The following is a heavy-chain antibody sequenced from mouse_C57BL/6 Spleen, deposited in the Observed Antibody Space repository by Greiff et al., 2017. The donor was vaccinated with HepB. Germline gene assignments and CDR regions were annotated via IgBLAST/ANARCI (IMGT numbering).Heavy chain of an antibody. CDR1: GFSLTSYA. CDR2: IWTGGGT. D-gene: IGHD1-1*01. J-gene: IGHJ3*01. V-gene: IGHV2-9-1*01. CDR3: ARNSPNYYGSSPWFAY. Sequence: QVQLQQSGPGLVAPSQSLSITCTVSGFSLTSYAISWVRQPPGKGLEWLGVIWTGGGTNYNSALKSRLSISKDNSKSQVFLKMNSLQTDDTARYYCARNSPNYYGSSPWFAYWGQGTLVTVSA.